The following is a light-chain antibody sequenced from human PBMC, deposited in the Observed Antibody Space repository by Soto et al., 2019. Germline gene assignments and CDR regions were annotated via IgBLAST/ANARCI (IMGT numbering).Light chain of an antibody. V-gene: IGLV2-14*01. J-gene: IGLJ2*01. CDR3: SSYTSSNTLI. CDR2: EVT. Sequence: QSALTQPASVSGSLGQSITISCTGTSSDVGGYNYVSWFQHNPGKAPKVMIYEVTNRPSGVSNRFSGSKSGNTASLTISGLQAEDEADYYCSSYTSSNTLIFGGGTKLTVL. CDR1: SSDVGGYNY.